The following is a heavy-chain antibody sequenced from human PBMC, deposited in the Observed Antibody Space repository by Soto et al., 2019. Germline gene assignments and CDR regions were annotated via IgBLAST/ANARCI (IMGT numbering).Heavy chain of an antibody. V-gene: IGHV3-30-3*01. CDR2: ISYDGSNK. J-gene: IGHJ3*02. Sequence: ESGGGVVQPGRSLRLSCAASGFTFSSYAMHWVRQAPGKGLEWVAVISYDGSNKYYADSVKGRFTISRDNSKNTLYLQMNSLRAEDTAVYYCARTLRFLEWLLDAFDIWGQGTMVTVSS. CDR1: GFTFSSYA. CDR3: ARTLRFLEWLLDAFDI. D-gene: IGHD3-3*01.